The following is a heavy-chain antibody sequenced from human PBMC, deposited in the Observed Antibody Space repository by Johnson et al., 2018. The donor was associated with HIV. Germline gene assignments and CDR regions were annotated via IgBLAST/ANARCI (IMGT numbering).Heavy chain of an antibody. J-gene: IGHJ3*02. CDR1: GFTFDEYD. D-gene: IGHD1-26*01. V-gene: IGHV3-48*01. Sequence: VQLVESGGGVARPGGSLRLSCEASGFTFDEYDMSWVRQAPGKGLEWISYMSSSGTTIYHADSVKGRFTISRDNSKNTLYLQMNSLRAEDTAVYYCARGGSYLTLDDAFDIWGQGTMVTVSS. CDR3: ARGGSYLTLDDAFDI. CDR2: MSSSGTTI.